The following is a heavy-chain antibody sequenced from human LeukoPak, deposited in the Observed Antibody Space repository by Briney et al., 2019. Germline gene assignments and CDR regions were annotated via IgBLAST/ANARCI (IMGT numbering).Heavy chain of an antibody. Sequence: SETLSLTCAVYGGSFSGYYWSWIRQPPGKGLEWIGEINHSGSTNYNPSLKSRVTISVDTSKNQFSLKLSSVTAADTAVYYCARTGRKWGGRAFDIWGQGTMVTVSS. D-gene: IGHD7-27*01. V-gene: IGHV4-34*01. CDR1: GGSFSGYY. CDR3: ARTGRKWGGRAFDI. CDR2: INHSGST. J-gene: IGHJ3*02.